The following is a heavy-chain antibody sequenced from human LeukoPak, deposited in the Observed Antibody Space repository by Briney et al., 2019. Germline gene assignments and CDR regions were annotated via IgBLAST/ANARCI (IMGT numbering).Heavy chain of an antibody. CDR2: INPNSGGT. J-gene: IGHJ4*02. CDR1: GYTFTGYY. Sequence: ASVKVSCEASGYTFTGYYIHWVRQAPGQGLEWMGWINPNSGGTNYAQKFQGRVTMTRDTSISTAYMELSRLRSDDTAVYYCARTSQLLWFGESFDYWGQGTLVTVSS. CDR3: ARTSQLLWFGESFDY. V-gene: IGHV1-2*02. D-gene: IGHD3-10*01.